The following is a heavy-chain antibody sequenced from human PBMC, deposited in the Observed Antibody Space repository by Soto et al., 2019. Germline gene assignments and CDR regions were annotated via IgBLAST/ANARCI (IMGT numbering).Heavy chain of an antibody. J-gene: IGHJ4*02. CDR2: IKQGGSEK. CDR3: ARDRGRYFDWFYPGFDY. V-gene: IGHV3-7*01. Sequence: GGSLRLSCAASGFTFSSYWMSWVRQAPGKGLEWVANIKQGGSEKYYVDSVKGRFTISRDNAKNSLYLQMNSLRAEDTAVYYCARDRGRYFDWFYPGFDYWGQGTLVTVSS. D-gene: IGHD3-9*01. CDR1: GFTFSSYW.